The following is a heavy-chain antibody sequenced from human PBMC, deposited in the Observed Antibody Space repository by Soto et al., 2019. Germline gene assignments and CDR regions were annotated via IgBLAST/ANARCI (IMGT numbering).Heavy chain of an antibody. D-gene: IGHD3-22*01. CDR2: ISYDGSNK. Sequence: QVQLVESGGGVVQPGRSLRLSCAASGFTFSSYAMHWVRQAPGKGLEWVAVISYDGSNKYYADSVKGRFTISRDNSKNTLYLQMNSLRAEDTAVYYCAREGRITMIVVVWDAFDIWGQGTMVTVSS. V-gene: IGHV3-30-3*01. CDR1: GFTFSSYA. CDR3: AREGRITMIVVVWDAFDI. J-gene: IGHJ3*02.